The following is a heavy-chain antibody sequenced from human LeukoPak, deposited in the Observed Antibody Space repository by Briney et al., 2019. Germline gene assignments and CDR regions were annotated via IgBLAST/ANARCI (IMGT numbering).Heavy chain of an antibody. CDR1: GGSVSSSNFY. V-gene: IGHV4-39*07. J-gene: IGHJ4*02. D-gene: IGHD1-20*01. CDR3: AKVELKVGVTGSPDY. CDR2: IYYTGNT. Sequence: PSQTLSLTCTVSGGSVSSSNFYWAWIRQPPGKGLEWIGSIYYTGNTFYNPSLKSRGTLSIDTSKNQFSLKLTSVTAADTAVYYCAKVELKVGVTGSPDYWGQGTLVTVSS.